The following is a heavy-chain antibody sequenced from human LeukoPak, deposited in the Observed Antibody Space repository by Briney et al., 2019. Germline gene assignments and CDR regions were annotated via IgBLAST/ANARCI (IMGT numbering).Heavy chain of an antibody. D-gene: IGHD3-16*01. J-gene: IGHJ6*02. Sequence: GGSLRLTCAASGFTFSPSWMHWVRQAPGKGLEWVSRINNDGSWINYADSVKGRFTVSRDNAKNSLYLQMSNLRAGDTAVYFCARGGGLDVWGQGATVTVSS. V-gene: IGHV3-74*01. CDR1: GFTFSPSW. CDR3: ARGGGLDV. CDR2: INNDGSWI.